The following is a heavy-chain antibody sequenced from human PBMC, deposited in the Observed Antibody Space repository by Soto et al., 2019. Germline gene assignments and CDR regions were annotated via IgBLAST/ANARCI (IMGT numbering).Heavy chain of an antibody. CDR3: ARESEDLTSNFAY. CDR2: ISSTTNYI. J-gene: IGHJ4*02. V-gene: IGHV3-21*06. Sequence: GGSLRLSCADSGFTFTRYSMNWVRQAPGKGLEWVSSISSTTNYIYYGDSMKGRFTISRDNAKNSLYLEMNSLRAEDTAVYYCARESEDLTSNFAYWGQGTLVTVSS. CDR1: GFTFTRYS.